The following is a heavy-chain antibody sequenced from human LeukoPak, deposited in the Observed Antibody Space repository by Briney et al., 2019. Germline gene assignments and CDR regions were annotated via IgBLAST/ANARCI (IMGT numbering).Heavy chain of an antibody. D-gene: IGHD3-10*01. V-gene: IGHV1-46*01. Sequence: GASVKVSCKAFGYTFTSNYMHWVRQAPGQGLEWMGVISPSGGSTSYAQKFQGRVTLTRDMSTSTDYSELSSLRSEDTAVYYCASGYGSGSYYMNYYXXXXVXXXXXXVTV. CDR1: GYTFTSNY. CDR2: ISPSGGST. J-gene: IGHJ6*03. CDR3: ASGYGSGSYYMNYYXXXXV.